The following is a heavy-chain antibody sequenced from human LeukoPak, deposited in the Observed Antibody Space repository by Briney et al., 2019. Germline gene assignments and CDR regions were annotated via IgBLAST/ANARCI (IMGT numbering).Heavy chain of an antibody. J-gene: IGHJ6*03. Sequence: ASVEVSCRASGYTFTSYGISWVRQAPGQGLEWMGWISAYNGNTNYAQKLQGRVTMTTDTSTSTAYMELRSPRSDDTAVYYCARTYEEWDRYYYMDVWGKGTTVTVSS. D-gene: IGHD1-26*01. CDR3: ARTYEEWDRYYYMDV. CDR2: ISAYNGNT. V-gene: IGHV1-18*01. CDR1: GYTFTSYG.